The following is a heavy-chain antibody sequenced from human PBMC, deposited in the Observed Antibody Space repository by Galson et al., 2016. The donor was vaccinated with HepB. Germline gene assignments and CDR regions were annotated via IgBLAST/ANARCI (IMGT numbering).Heavy chain of an antibody. D-gene: IGHD3-10*01. V-gene: IGHV3-30*18. CDR3: AKDGDYGSGSYSDY. Sequence: SLRLSCAASGFTFSSDGMHWVRQAPGKGLEWVAVISFDGNNKYYTDSVEGRFTISRDNSKNTLYLQMNSLRAEDTAVYYCAKDGDYGSGSYSDYWGQGTLVTVSS. CDR2: ISFDGNNK. CDR1: GFTFSSDG. J-gene: IGHJ4*02.